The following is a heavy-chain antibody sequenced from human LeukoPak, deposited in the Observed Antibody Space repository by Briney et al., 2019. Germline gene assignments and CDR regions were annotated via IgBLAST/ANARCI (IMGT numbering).Heavy chain of an antibody. CDR2: ISSSSSYI. CDR1: GFTFSSYS. J-gene: IGHJ4*02. V-gene: IGHV3-21*01. CDR3: ARPYSHRRLVVAATPPGY. D-gene: IGHD2-15*01. Sequence: GGPLRLSCAASGFTFSSYSMNWVRQAPGKGLEWVSSISSSSSYIYYADSVKGRFTISRDNAKNSLYLQMNSLRAEDTAVYYCARPYSHRRLVVAATPPGYWGQGTLVTVSS.